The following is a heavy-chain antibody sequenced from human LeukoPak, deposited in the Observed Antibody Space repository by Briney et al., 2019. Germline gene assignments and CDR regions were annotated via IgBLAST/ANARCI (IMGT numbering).Heavy chain of an antibody. D-gene: IGHD6-19*01. CDR3: AKRRAAGIAVTGDLDY. J-gene: IGHJ4*02. V-gene: IGHV3-23*01. CDR2: ISGSGGST. CDR1: GFTFSSYA. Sequence: PGGSLRLSCAASGFTFSSYAMSWVRPAPGKGLEWVLVISGSGGSTYYADSVKGRFTISRDNSKNTLYLQMNSLRSEDTAVYYCAKRRAAGIAVTGDLDYWGQGTLVTVSS.